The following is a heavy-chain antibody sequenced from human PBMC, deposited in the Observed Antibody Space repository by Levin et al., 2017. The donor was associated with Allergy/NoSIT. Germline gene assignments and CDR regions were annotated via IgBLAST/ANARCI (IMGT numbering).Heavy chain of an antibody. Sequence: GGSLRLSCAASRFTFINYWMHWVRQAPGKGLVWVSRIDSDGSGTIYADSVKGRFTISRDNAKNTLYLQLNSLRVEATPVYYCARGGPYHAFDIWGQGTMVTVSS. D-gene: IGHD2-2*02. CDR1: RFTFINYW. CDR3: ARGGPYHAFDI. J-gene: IGHJ3*02. CDR2: IDSDGSGT. V-gene: IGHV3-74*01.